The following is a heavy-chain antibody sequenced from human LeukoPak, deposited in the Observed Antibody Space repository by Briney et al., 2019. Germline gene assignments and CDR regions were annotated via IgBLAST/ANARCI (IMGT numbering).Heavy chain of an antibody. CDR3: ARNVVAGSLGY. CDR1: GGSISSGSYY. CDR2: IYTSGST. V-gene: IGHV4-61*02. Sequence: PSETLSLTCTVSGGSISSGSYYWSWIRQPAGKGLEWIGRIYTSGSTNYNPSLKSRVTISVDTSKNQFSLKLSSVTAADTAVYYCARNVVAGSLGYWGQGTLVTVSS. D-gene: IGHD6-19*01. J-gene: IGHJ4*02.